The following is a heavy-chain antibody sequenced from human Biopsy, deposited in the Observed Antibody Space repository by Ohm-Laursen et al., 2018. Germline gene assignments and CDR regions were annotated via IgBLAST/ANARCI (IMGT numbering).Heavy chain of an antibody. Sequence: SETLSLTCAVSGGSFSGYYWSWIRQTPGKGLEWIGEVSHSGSTNYNPSLKSRVTISVDTSKNQFSLNLSSVTAADTAAYYCARLTGDYIWGNWRINHDPFDIWDQGTSVTVSS. CDR3: ARLTGDYIWGNWRINHDPFDI. CDR2: VSHSGST. V-gene: IGHV4-34*01. J-gene: IGHJ3*02. CDR1: GGSFSGYY. D-gene: IGHD3-16*01.